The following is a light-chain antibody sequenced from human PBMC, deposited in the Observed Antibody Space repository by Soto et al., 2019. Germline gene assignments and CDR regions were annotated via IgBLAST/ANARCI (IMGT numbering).Light chain of an antibody. V-gene: IGLV2-23*01. J-gene: IGLJ1*01. CDR3: CSYAGDYMFV. CDR1: NRDLWSYNL. CDR2: EGT. Sequence: VLTHPPSVSGSPGQSMIISGTGSNRDLWSYNLVSWFQQHPGKVPKVMIYEGTKRPSGVSDRFSGSKSDNTASLTISGLHAEDEGDYYCCSYAGDYMFVFRTGTKVTVL.